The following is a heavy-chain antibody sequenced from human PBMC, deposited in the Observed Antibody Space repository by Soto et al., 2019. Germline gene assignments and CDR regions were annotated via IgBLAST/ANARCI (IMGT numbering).Heavy chain of an antibody. CDR1: GFTFSDYY. CDR3: AGQYDPVPRSAFDI. V-gene: IGHV3-11*01. Sequence: YLRLSCAASGFTFSDYYLSWIRQAPGKGPEWVSYISSGDTTKYYADSVKGRFTISRDNGKNSLYLQMNSLRAEDTAVYYCAGQYDPVPRSAFDIWGQGTMVTVSS. D-gene: IGHD3-16*01. J-gene: IGHJ3*02. CDR2: ISSGDTTK.